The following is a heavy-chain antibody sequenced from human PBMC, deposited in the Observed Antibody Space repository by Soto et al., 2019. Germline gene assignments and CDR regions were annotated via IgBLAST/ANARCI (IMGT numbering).Heavy chain of an antibody. Sequence: ASVKVSCKASGYTFTSYAMHWVRQAPGQRLEWMGWINAGNGNTKYSQKFQGRVTITRDTSASTAYMELSSLRSEDTAVYYCARSVIGDDFWSGYHTAYYYYYMDVWGKGTTVTVPS. CDR3: ARSVIGDDFWSGYHTAYYYYYMDV. D-gene: IGHD3-3*01. CDR1: GYTFTSYA. V-gene: IGHV1-3*01. J-gene: IGHJ6*03. CDR2: INAGNGNT.